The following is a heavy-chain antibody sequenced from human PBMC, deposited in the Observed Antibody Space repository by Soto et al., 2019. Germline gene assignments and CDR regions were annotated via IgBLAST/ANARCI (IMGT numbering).Heavy chain of an antibody. CDR3: AKDIAAATEVFDY. V-gene: IGHV3-23*01. CDR2: ISGSGGST. Sequence: RLSCAASGFTFSSYAMSWVRQAPGKGLEWVSAISGSGGSTYYADSVKGRFTISRDNSKNTLYLQMNSLRAEDTAVYYCAKDIAAATEVFDYWGQGTLVTVSS. J-gene: IGHJ4*02. CDR1: GFTFSSYA. D-gene: IGHD6-13*01.